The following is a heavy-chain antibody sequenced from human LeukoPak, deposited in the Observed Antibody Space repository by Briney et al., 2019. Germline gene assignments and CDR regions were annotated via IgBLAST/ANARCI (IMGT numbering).Heavy chain of an antibody. Sequence: ASAKVSCKASGYTFTGYYMHWVRQAPGQGLEWMGWINPNSGGTNYAQKFQGRVTMTRDTSISTAYMELSRLRSDDTAVYYCAREHSSGYYFDAFDIWGQGTMVTVSS. CDR3: AREHSSGYYFDAFDI. D-gene: IGHD3-22*01. CDR2: INPNSGGT. J-gene: IGHJ3*02. CDR1: GYTFTGYY. V-gene: IGHV1-2*02.